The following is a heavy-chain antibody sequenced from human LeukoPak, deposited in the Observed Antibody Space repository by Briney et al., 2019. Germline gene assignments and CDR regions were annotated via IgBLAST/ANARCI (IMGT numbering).Heavy chain of an antibody. CDR3: ARRQRSGFDY. Sequence: PSETLSLTCTVSGGSISSGGYYWSWIRQHPGKGLEWIGYIYYSGSTYYNPSLKSRVTISVDTSKNQFSLKLSSVTAADTAVYYCARRQRSGFDYWGQGTLVTVSS. J-gene: IGHJ4*02. V-gene: IGHV4-31*03. D-gene: IGHD1-1*01. CDR1: GGSISSGGYY. CDR2: IYYSGST.